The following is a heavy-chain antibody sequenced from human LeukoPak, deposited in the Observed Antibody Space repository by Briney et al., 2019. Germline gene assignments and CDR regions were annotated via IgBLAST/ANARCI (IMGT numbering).Heavy chain of an antibody. Sequence: PGGSLRLSCVASGFTFSSYVMSRVRQAPGKGLEWVSTISGIGASTYYADSVKGRFTISRDTSKNTLYLQMNSLRGEDTAVYYCAKAEELDDYGDYYYYYMDVWGKGTTVTASS. CDR2: ISGIGAST. CDR3: AKAEELDDYGDYYYYYMDV. J-gene: IGHJ6*03. V-gene: IGHV3-23*01. D-gene: IGHD4-17*01. CDR1: GFTFSSYV.